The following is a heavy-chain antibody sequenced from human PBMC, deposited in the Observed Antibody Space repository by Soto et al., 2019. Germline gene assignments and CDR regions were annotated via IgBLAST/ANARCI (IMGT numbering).Heavy chain of an antibody. CDR1: GFRFSDYK. CDR3: ARGDDNSGYYYAFDY. V-gene: IGHV3-48*03. CDR2: ISGSGSTI. D-gene: IGHD3-22*01. J-gene: IGHJ4*02. Sequence: GGSLRLSCAASGFRFSDYKMIWVRQAPGKGLEWVSYISGSGSTIYYADSVKGRFTISRDSAKKSLFLQMDSLRAEDTALYYCARGDDNSGYYYAFDYWGQGTPVTVSS.